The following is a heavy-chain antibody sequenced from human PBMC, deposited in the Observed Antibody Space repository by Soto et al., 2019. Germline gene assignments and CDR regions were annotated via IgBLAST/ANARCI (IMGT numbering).Heavy chain of an antibody. CDR2: IYHSGST. J-gene: IGHJ5*02. Sequence: PSETLYLTCAVSGGSISSGGYSWSWIRQPPGKGLEWIGYIYHSGSTYYNPSLKSRVTISVDRSKNQFSLKLSSVTAADTAVYYCARVPDRWGQGPLVTVSS. V-gene: IGHV4-30-2*01. D-gene: IGHD2-2*01. CDR3: ARVPDR. CDR1: GGSISSGGYS.